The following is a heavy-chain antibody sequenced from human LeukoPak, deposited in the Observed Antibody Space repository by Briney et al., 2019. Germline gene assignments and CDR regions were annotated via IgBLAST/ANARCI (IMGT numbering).Heavy chain of an antibody. CDR3: ARDLYGSGRYPFDY. CDR2: INTNTGNP. CDR1: GYTFTSYA. V-gene: IGHV7-4-1*02. D-gene: IGHD3-10*01. J-gene: IGHJ4*02. Sequence: GASVKVSCKASGYTFTSYAMNWVRQAPGQGLEWMGWINTNTGNPTYAQGFTGRFVFSLDTSVSTAYLQISSLKAEDTAVYYCARDLYGSGRYPFDYWGQGTLVTVSS.